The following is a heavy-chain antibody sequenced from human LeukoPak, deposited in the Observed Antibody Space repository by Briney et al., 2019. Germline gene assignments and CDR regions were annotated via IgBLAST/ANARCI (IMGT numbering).Heavy chain of an antibody. CDR3: ARTITMIVVGYFDY. V-gene: IGHV3-48*03. CDR1: GFTLSSYE. J-gene: IGHJ4*02. CDR2: ISSSGSTI. Sequence: GGSLRLSCAASGFTLSSYELNWVRQAPGKGLEWVSYISSSGSTIYYADSVKGRFTISRDNAKNSLYLQMNSLRAEDTAVYYCARTITMIVVGYFDYWGQGTLVTVSS. D-gene: IGHD3-22*01.